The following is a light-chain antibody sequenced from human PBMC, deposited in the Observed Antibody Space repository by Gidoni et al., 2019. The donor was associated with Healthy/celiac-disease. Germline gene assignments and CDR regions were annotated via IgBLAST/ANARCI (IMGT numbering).Light chain of an antibody. CDR3: CSYAGSSTWV. Sequence: QSALTHPASVSGSPGQSITISCTGTSSDVGSYNLVSWYQQHPGKAPKLMIYEASKRPSGVSNRFSGSKSGNTASLTISGLQAEDEADYYCCSYAGSSTWVFGGGTKLTVL. V-gene: IGLV2-23*01. J-gene: IGLJ3*02. CDR1: SSDVGSYNL. CDR2: EAS.